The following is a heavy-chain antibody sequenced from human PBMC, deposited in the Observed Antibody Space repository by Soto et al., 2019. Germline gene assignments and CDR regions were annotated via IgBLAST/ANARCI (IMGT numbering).Heavy chain of an antibody. CDR2: ISVTGGST. D-gene: IGHD3-10*01. J-gene: IGHJ4*02. CDR1: GFTFNTYG. CDR3: ARNLGFFDY. Sequence: GGSLRLSCAASGFTFNTYGMSWVRQAPGKGLEWVSGISVTGGSTYYADSVKGRFTISRDNSKNTLYLQMNSLRAEDTAVYYCARNLGFFDYWGQGTLVTVSS. V-gene: IGHV3-23*01.